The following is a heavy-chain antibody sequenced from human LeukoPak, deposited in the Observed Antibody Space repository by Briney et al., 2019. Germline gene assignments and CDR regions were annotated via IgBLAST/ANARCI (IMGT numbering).Heavy chain of an antibody. CDR2: IIPIFGTA. V-gene: IGHV1-69*06. CDR3: ARVGWGEQWPPIAGAFDI. D-gene: IGHD6-19*01. CDR1: GGTFSSYA. J-gene: IGHJ3*02. Sequence: ASVKVSCKASGGTFSSYAISCVRQAPGQGLEWMGGIIPIFGTANYAQKFQGRVTITADKSTSTAYMELSSLRSEDTAVYYCARVGWGEQWPPIAGAFDIWGQGTMVTVSP.